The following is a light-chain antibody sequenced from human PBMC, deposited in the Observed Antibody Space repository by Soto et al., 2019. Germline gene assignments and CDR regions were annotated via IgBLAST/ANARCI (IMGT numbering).Light chain of an antibody. Sequence: QSLLTQPRSVSGSPGQSVTISCAGTSSDVGGYNYVSWYQQHPGKAPKLMIYDVSKRPSGVPDRFSGSKSGNTASLTISGLQAEDEADYYCSSYRGNKNYVVGNGTKVTVL. V-gene: IGLV2-11*01. CDR3: SSYRGNKNYV. CDR1: SSDVGGYNY. CDR2: DVS. J-gene: IGLJ1*01.